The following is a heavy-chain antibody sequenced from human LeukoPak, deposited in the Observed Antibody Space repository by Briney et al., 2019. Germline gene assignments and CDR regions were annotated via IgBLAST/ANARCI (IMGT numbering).Heavy chain of an antibody. V-gene: IGHV3-48*02. Sequence: QAGGSLRLSYAASGFTFSSYSMNWVRQAPGKGLEWVSYISSSSSTIYYADSVKGRFTISRDNAKNSLYLQMNSLRDEDTAVYYCARDKGFWSGYYYYGMDVWGQGTTVTVSS. CDR1: GFTFSSYS. D-gene: IGHD3-3*01. CDR2: ISSSSSTI. J-gene: IGHJ6*02. CDR3: ARDKGFWSGYYYYGMDV.